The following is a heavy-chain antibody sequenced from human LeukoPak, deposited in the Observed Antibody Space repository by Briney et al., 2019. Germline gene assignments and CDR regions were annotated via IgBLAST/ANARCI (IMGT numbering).Heavy chain of an antibody. D-gene: IGHD4-17*01. CDR2: IIPIFGTA. CDR1: GGTFSSYA. CDR3: ARETMTTVGGDSTRLDY. J-gene: IGHJ4*02. V-gene: IGHV1-69*06. Sequence: GSSVKVSCKASGGTFSSYAISWVRQAPGQGLEWMGGIIPIFGTANYAQKFQGRVTITADKSTSTAYMELSSLRSEDTAVYYCARETMTTVGGDSTRLDYWGQGTLVTVSS.